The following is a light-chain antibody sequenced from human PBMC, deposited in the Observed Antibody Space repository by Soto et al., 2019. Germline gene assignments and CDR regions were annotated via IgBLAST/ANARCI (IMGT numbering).Light chain of an antibody. V-gene: IGLV2-14*03. CDR1: SSDVGGYNF. Sequence: QSALTQPASVSGSPGQSITISCTGTSSDVGGYNFVSWYQQHPGKAPRLMIFDVDNQPSGVSTRFSGSKSGNTASLTISGLQAEDEADYYCCSYSGSSTIVVFGGGTKVTVL. CDR3: CSYSGSSTIVV. J-gene: IGLJ2*01. CDR2: DVD.